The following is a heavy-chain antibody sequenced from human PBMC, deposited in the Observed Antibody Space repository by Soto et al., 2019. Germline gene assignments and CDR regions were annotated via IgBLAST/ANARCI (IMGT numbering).Heavy chain of an antibody. D-gene: IGHD3-9*01. J-gene: IGHJ5*02. Sequence: QVQLVQSGAEVKKPGASVKVSCKASRYTFTSYDINWVRQATGQGLEWMGWMNPNSGNTGYAQKFQGRVTMTRNTSISTAYMELSSLRSEDTAVYYCARDYDILMSNWFDPWGQGTLVTVSS. CDR2: MNPNSGNT. CDR1: RYTFTSYD. CDR3: ARDYDILMSNWFDP. V-gene: IGHV1-8*01.